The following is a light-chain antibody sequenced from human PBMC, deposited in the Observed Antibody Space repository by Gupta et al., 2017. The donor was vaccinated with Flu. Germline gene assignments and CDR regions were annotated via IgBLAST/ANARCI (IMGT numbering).Light chain of an antibody. CDR2: RNN. Sequence: QSVLTPPPSASGTPGQRATILCSGSSSNIGSNYVYWYQQPPGTACNLLIYRNNQRPSGVPERFSGATSGESALLVSSGLRSEEDAVDSHAESDDSLRVFGGGTKLTVL. CDR3: AESDDSLRV. CDR1: SSNIGSNY. V-gene: IGLV1-47*01. J-gene: IGLJ3*02.